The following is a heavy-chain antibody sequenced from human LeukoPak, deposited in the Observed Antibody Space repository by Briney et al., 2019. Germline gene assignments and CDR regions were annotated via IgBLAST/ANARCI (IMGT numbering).Heavy chain of an antibody. CDR1: GYTFTGYY. J-gene: IGHJ4*02. CDR3: ARDPVYYYGSGSLDY. V-gene: IGHV1-2*02. Sequence: ASVKVSCKASGYTFTGYYMHWVRQAPGQGLEWMGWINPNSGGTNYAQKFQGRVTVTRDTSITTAYMELSGLRSDDTAVYYCARDPVYYYGSGSLDYWGQGTLXT. D-gene: IGHD3-10*01. CDR2: INPNSGGT.